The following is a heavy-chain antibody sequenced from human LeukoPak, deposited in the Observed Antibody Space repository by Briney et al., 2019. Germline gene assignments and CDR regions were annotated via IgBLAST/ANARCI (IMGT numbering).Heavy chain of an antibody. J-gene: IGHJ4*02. V-gene: IGHV4-59*08. CDR3: ATRGH. Sequence: SETLSLTCTVSGGSISGDYWQGVRQPPGKGLEWIGYIYNRGSNNYTPSLKSRVTISIDTSKNQFSLKLTSVTAADTAVYYCATRGHWGQGTLVTVSS. D-gene: IGHD3-10*01. CDR1: GGSISGDY. CDR2: IYNRGSN.